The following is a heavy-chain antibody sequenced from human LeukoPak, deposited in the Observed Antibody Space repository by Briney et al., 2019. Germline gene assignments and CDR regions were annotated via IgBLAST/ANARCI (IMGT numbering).Heavy chain of an antibody. CDR2: INPNSGGT. CDR1: GYTFTVYY. J-gene: IGHJ4*02. V-gene: IGHV1-2*02. CDR3: AREGAGDGYNFGSDY. Sequence: GASVKVSCKASGYTFTVYYMHCVRQAPGQGLEWMGWINPNSGGTNYAQKFQGRVTMTRDTSISTAFMELSRLRSDDTAVYYCAREGAGDGYNFGSDYWGQGTLVTVSS. D-gene: IGHD5-24*01.